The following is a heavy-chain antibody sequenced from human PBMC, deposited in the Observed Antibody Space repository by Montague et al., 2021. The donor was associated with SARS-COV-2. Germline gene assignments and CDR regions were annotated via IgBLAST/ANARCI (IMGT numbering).Heavy chain of an antibody. CDR3: AARADYYYGMDV. CDR2: IYSGGST. CDR1: GFTVSSNN. V-gene: IGHV3-66*01. Sequence: SLRLSCAASGFTVSSNNMSWVRQAPGKGLEWVSVIYSGGSTQYEDSVKGRFNISSDKYNYTLYLQMNSLRAEDTADYYCAARADYYYGMDVWGQGTSVTVSS. J-gene: IGHJ6*02.